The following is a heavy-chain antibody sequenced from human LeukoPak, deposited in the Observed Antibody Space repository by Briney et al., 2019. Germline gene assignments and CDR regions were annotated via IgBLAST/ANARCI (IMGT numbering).Heavy chain of an antibody. CDR2: IYYSGST. D-gene: IGHD6-19*01. CDR1: GYSISSGYY. CDR3: ARQGWGAVAGTGYFQH. J-gene: IGHJ1*01. Sequence: SETLSLTCTVSGYSISSGYYWGWIRQPPGKGLEWIGSIYYSGSTYYNPSLKSRVTISVDTSKNQFSLKLSSVTAADTAVYYCARQGWGAVAGTGYFQHWGQGTLVTVSS. V-gene: IGHV4-38-2*02.